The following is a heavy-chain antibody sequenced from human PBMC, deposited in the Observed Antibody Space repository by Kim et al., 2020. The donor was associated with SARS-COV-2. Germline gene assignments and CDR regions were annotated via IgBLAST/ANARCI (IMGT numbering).Heavy chain of an antibody. V-gene: IGHV4-38-2*02. CDR1: GYSISSGYY. J-gene: IGHJ4*01. D-gene: IGHD3-9*01. Sequence: SETLSLTCTVSGYSISSGYYWGWIRQPPGKGLEWIGSIYHSGSTYYNPSLKSRVTISVDTSKNQFSLKLSSVTAADTAVYYCARVYYDILTGYHAPRFD. CDR2: IYHSGST. CDR3: ARVYYDILTGYHAPRFD.